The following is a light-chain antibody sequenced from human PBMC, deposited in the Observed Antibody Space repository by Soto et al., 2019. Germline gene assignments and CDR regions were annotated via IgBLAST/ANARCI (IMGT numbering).Light chain of an antibody. J-gene: IGLJ1*01. CDR1: SSDVGAYNY. CDR3: SSYTSTSTYV. V-gene: IGLV2-14*01. Sequence: QSVLTRPASVSGAAGQAIAISCTGTSSDVGAYNYVSWYQQHPGKAPKLMIYDVSNRPSGVSNRFSGSKSGNTASLTISGLQAEDEADYYCSSYTSTSTYVFGTGTKVTVL. CDR2: DVS.